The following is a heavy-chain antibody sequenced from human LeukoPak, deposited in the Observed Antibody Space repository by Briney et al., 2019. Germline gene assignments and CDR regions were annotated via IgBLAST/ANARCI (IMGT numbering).Heavy chain of an antibody. D-gene: IGHD3-16*01. V-gene: IGHV4-4*07. CDR3: ARESSWGKSHYFDY. J-gene: IGHJ4*02. CDR1: GGSISSYY. Sequence: SETLSLTCTVSGGSISSYYWSWIRQPAGKGLEWIGRIYTSGNTNYNPSLKSRVTMSVDKSKNQFSLELSSVTAADTAVYYCARESSWGKSHYFDYWGQGTLVTVSS. CDR2: IYTSGNT.